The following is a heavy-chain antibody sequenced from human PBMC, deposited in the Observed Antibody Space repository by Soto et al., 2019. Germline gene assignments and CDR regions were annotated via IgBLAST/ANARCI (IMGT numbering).Heavy chain of an antibody. D-gene: IGHD2-15*01. CDR3: ARTKCSGGSCYSWSLDS. CDR1: GGSITHGCYY. V-gene: IGHV4-31*03. Sequence: QSLTGTVSGGSITHGCYYWILIRQLPGKGLEWIGHRYYSESTYYNPSLKSRVSISLDTSKNQFSLKLSFVTAADTAMYYCARTKCSGGSCYSWSLDSWGQGTPVTVSS. J-gene: IGHJ4*02. CDR2: RYYSEST.